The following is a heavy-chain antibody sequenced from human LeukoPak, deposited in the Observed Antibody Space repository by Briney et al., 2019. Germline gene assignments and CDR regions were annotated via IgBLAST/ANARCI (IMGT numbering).Heavy chain of an antibody. CDR1: GFTFSRYG. CDR2: MSYDGRNK. J-gene: IGHJ3*02. CDR3: ARGYGSESSAFDI. D-gene: IGHD3-10*01. V-gene: IGHV3-30*03. Sequence: GRSLRLSCAASGFTFSRYGMHWVRQAPGKGLEWVAIMSYDGRNKDYADSVKGRFTISRDNSKNTPYLQMNSLRAEDTAVYFCARGYGSESSAFDIWGRGTIVTVSS.